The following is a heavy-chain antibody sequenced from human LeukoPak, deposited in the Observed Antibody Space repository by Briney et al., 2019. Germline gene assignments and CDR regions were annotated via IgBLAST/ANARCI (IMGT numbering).Heavy chain of an antibody. CDR2: INHSGST. V-gene: IGHV4-34*01. CDR1: GGSFSGYY. Sequence: SETLALTCAVYGGSFSGYYWSWIRQPPGKGLEWIGEINHSGSTNYNPSLKSRVTISVDTSKNQFPLKLSSVTAADTAVYYCARGARPVTGGFVVVNGMDVWGQGTTVTVSS. J-gene: IGHJ6*02. CDR3: ARGARPVTGGFVVVNGMDV. D-gene: IGHD2-21*01.